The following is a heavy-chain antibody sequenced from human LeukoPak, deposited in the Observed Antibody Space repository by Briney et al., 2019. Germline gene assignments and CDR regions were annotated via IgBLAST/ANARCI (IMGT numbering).Heavy chain of an antibody. CDR3: ARGGWFGELVRRFGYYYYYMDV. D-gene: IGHD3-10*01. CDR2: IRQDGIEI. V-gene: IGHV3-7*04. Sequence: GGSLRLSCAASGFTFSTYWMGWVRQAPGKGLEWVANIRQDGIEIYYLDSVKGRFTISRDNAKGSLYLQMNSLRAEDTAVYYCARGGWFGELVRRFGYYYYYMDVWGKGTTVTVSS. CDR1: GFTFSTYW. J-gene: IGHJ6*03.